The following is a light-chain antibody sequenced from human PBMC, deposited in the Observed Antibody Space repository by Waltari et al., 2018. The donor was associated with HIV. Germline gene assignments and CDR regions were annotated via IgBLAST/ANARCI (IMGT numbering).Light chain of an antibody. J-gene: IGKJ1*01. CDR3: QQYNNWPRT. CDR2: GAS. CDR1: QNVITN. V-gene: IGKV3-15*01. Sequence: EIVMTQSPATLSVSPGERVTLSCRASQNVITNLAWYQQKFGQAPRLLIYGASTRATGIPARFRGSGSGTEFTLTISSLQSEDFASYYCQQYNNWPRTFGQGTKVEVK.